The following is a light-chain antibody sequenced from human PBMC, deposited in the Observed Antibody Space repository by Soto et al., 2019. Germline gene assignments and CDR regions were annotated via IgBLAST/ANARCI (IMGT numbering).Light chain of an antibody. CDR3: QQYGS. V-gene: IGKV3-20*01. CDR1: PSVSGSN. J-gene: IGKJ1*01. CDR2: GAS. Sequence: EIVLTQSPGTLSLSPWERATLSCRASPSVSGSNLAWYQQKPGQAPRLVIYGASSRATGIPDRFSGSGSGTESSLTISRLETEDFAVYYCQQYGSVGQGPKVHIK.